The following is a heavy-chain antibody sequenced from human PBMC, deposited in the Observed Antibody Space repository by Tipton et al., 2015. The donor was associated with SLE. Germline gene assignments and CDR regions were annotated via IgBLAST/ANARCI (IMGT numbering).Heavy chain of an antibody. CDR2: IYYSGST. J-gene: IGHJ6*02. CDR3: ARHVDGGSYFLSSMDV. D-gene: IGHD1-26*01. Sequence: TLSLTCTVSGGSISSYYWSWIRQPPGKGLEWIGYIYYSGSTNYNPSLKSRVTISVDTSKNQFSLKLSSVTAADTAVYYCARHVDGGSYFLSSMDVWGQGTTVTVSS. CDR1: GGSISSYY. V-gene: IGHV4-59*08.